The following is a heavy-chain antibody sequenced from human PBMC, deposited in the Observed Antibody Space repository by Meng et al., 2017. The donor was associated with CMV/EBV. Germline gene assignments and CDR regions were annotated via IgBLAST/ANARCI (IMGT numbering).Heavy chain of an antibody. D-gene: IGHD6-19*01. Sequence: GESLKISCAASGFTFSSYSMNWVRQAPGKGLEWVSSITTGSSHMYYADSVKGRFTISRDNAKKSLYLQMNSLRAEDTAVYYCARDQWREIDYWGQGTLVTVPQ. CDR2: ITTGSSHM. CDR1: GFTFSSYS. CDR3: ARDQWREIDY. J-gene: IGHJ4*02. V-gene: IGHV3-21*01.